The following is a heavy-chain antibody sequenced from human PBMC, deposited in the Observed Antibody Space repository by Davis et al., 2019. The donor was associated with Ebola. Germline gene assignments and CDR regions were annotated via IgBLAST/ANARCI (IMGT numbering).Heavy chain of an antibody. D-gene: IGHD1-26*01. V-gene: IGHV3-20*01. CDR3: AREVGALYYFDY. CDR1: GFTFDDYG. J-gene: IGHJ4*02. CDR2: INWNGSST. Sequence: GGSLRLSCAASGFTFDDYGMSWVRQAPGKGLEWVSGINWNGSSTGYADSVKGRFTISRDNAKNSLYLQMNSLRAEDTGLYHCAREVGALYYFDYWGQGTLVTVSS.